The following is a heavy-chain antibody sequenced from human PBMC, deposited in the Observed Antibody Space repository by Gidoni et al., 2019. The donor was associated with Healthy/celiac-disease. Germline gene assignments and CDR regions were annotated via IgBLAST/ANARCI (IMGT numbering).Heavy chain of an antibody. CDR1: GGTFSSYA. CDR3: ARSDLRGSRGPHYYYYGMDV. Sequence: QVQLVQSGAEVKKPGSSVKVSCKASGGTFSSYAISWVRQAPGQGLEWMGGIIPIFGTANYAQKFQGRVTITADESTSTAYMELSSLRSEDTAVYYCARSDLRGSRGPHYYYYGMDVWGQGTTVTVSS. D-gene: IGHD2-15*01. CDR2: IIPIFGTA. V-gene: IGHV1-69*19. J-gene: IGHJ6*02.